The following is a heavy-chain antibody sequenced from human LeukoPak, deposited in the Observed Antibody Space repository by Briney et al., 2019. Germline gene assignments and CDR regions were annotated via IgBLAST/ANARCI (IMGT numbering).Heavy chain of an antibody. CDR1: GGSLSGYY. Sequence: KSSETLSLTCAVYGGSLSGYYWSWIRQPPGKGLEWIGEINHSGSTNYNPSLKSRVTISVDTSKNQFSLKLSSVTAADTAVYYCARGQGAADYDSSGAITHTHKYFDYWGQGTLVTVSS. D-gene: IGHD3-22*01. J-gene: IGHJ4*02. CDR3: ARGQGAADYDSSGAITHTHKYFDY. V-gene: IGHV4-34*01. CDR2: INHSGST.